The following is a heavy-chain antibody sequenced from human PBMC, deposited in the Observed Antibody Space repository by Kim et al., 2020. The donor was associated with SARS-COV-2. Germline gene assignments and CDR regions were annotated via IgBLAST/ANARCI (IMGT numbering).Heavy chain of an antibody. D-gene: IGHD6-13*01. CDR3: ARDAPPRQLYSSSWWKNDAFDI. CDR1: GGSISSSNW. J-gene: IGHJ3*02. V-gene: IGHV4-4*02. CDR2: IYHSGST. Sequence: SETLSLTCAVSGGSISSSNWWSWVRQPPGKGLEWIGEIYHSGSTNYNPSLKSRVTISVDKSKNQFSLKLSSVTAADTAVYYCARDAPPRQLYSSSWWKNDAFDIWGQGTMVTVSS.